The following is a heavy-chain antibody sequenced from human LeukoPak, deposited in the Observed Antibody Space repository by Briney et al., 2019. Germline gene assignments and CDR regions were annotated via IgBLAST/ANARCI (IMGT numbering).Heavy chain of an antibody. J-gene: IGHJ4*02. CDR1: GFTFSSYE. CDR2: ISSSGSTI. D-gene: IGHD6-19*01. Sequence: GGSLRLSCAASGFTFSSYEMNWVRQAPGKGLEWVSYISSSGSTIYYADSVKGRFTISRDNSKNTVYLQMSSLRTEDTAVYYCATGSKRGSGWHTDPGDNWGQGTLVTVSS. V-gene: IGHV3-48*03. CDR3: ATGSKRGSGWHTDPGDN.